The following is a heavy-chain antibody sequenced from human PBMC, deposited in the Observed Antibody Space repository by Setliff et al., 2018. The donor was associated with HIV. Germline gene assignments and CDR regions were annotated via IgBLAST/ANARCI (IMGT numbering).Heavy chain of an antibody. D-gene: IGHD3-22*01. Sequence: ASVKVSCKASGYTFTNYAMNWVRQAPGQGLEWMGWIDTTTANPTYAQGFTGRFVFSLDTSVSTAYLQISSLKAEDIAVYYCARDGYYYDSSGHLAYYFDYWGQGTLVTVSS. CDR2: IDTTTANP. J-gene: IGHJ4*02. CDR1: GYTFTNYA. CDR3: ARDGYYYDSSGHLAYYFDY. V-gene: IGHV7-4-1*02.